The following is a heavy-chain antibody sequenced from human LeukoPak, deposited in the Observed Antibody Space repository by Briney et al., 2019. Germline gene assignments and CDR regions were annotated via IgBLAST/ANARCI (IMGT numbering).Heavy chain of an antibody. Sequence: PGGSLRLSCAASGFTLSNHWMNWVRQAPGKGLEWVSYISSSGSTIYYADSVKGRFTISRDNAKNSLYLQMNSLRAEDTAVYYCAGGEARDTMDLEDYWGQGTLVTVSS. D-gene: IGHD3-10*01. V-gene: IGHV3-48*03. CDR2: ISSSGSTI. CDR3: AGGEARDTMDLEDY. J-gene: IGHJ4*02. CDR1: GFTLSNHW.